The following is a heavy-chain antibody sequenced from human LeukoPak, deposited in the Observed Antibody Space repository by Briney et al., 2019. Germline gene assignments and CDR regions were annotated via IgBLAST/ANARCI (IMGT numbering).Heavy chain of an antibody. CDR2: IKQDGTEE. Sequence: AGGSLRLSCVASGFTFSSSWMSWVRRAPGKGLEWVANIKQDGTEEYHVDSVRGRFSISKDNAKNSLYLQMNSLRAEDTAVYYCARDPCHGALDYWGQGALVTVS. CDR3: ARDPCHGALDY. D-gene: IGHD2-2*01. J-gene: IGHJ4*02. V-gene: IGHV3-7*03. CDR1: GFTFSSSW.